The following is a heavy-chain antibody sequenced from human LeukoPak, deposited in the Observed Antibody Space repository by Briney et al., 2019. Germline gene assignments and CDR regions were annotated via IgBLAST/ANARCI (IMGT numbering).Heavy chain of an antibody. V-gene: IGHV3-7*01. CDR1: GFTFSTYW. D-gene: IGHD1-26*01. J-gene: IGHJ4*02. CDR2: IKQDGSAK. Sequence: PGGSLRLSCAASGFTFSTYWMAWVRRAPGKGLEWVANIKQDGSAKNYVDSVKGRFTISRDDAKNSVYLQMNSLKTEDTAVYYCARDVSGSLDYRGKGTLVTVSA. CDR3: ARDVSGSLDY.